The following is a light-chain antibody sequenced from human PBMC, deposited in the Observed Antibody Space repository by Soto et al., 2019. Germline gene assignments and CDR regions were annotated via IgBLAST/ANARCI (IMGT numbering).Light chain of an antibody. Sequence: AIPMTQSXSSLSASVGDRVNITCRASQDIRDDLGWYQQKPGKAPKLLISAPSSLQSGVPSRFSGSGSGTDFTHTISSLQPEDFATYYCLQDYNYPLTFGGGTKVEFK. CDR3: LQDYNYPLT. V-gene: IGKV1-6*01. CDR2: APS. CDR1: QDIRDD. J-gene: IGKJ4*01.